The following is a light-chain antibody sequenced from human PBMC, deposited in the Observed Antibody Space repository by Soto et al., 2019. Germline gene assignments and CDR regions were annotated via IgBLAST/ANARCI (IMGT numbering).Light chain of an antibody. CDR2: GAS. J-gene: IGKJ1*01. Sequence: EIVLTQSPATLSSFPGDIVTLSFRASQYINTRLAWYQQKPGQAPRLLMYGASSRATGIPDRFSGSVSGKDFNLNISGVQPEDCAVYYCHHYGSSVWSFGQGTKVDIK. V-gene: IGKV3-20*01. CDR3: HHYGSSVWS. CDR1: QYINTR.